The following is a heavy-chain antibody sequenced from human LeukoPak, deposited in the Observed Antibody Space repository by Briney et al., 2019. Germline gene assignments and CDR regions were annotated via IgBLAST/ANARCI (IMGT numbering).Heavy chain of an antibody. V-gene: IGHV3-48*03. CDR3: ARDSAGPKWPDAFDI. CDR2: ISSSGSTI. CDR1: GFTFSSYE. D-gene: IGHD5-12*01. J-gene: IGHJ3*02. Sequence: GGSLRLSCAASGFTFSSYEMNWVRQAPGKGLEWVSYISSSGSTIYYADSVKGRFTISRDNAKNSLYLQMNSLRAEDTAVYYCARDSAGPKWPDAFDIWGQGTMVTVSS.